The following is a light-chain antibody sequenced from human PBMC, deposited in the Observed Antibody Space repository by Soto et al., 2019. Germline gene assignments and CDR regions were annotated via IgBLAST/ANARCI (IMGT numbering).Light chain of an antibody. V-gene: IGLV3-21*02. CDR2: DDS. Sequence: SYELTQPPSVSVAPGQTARISCGGSNVGSKSLHWYQQRPGQAPILVVFDDSDRPSGVPERFSGSNSGNTATLTILRVEAGDEADYYCQVWDSSFNRPVFGGGTKVTVL. J-gene: IGLJ3*02. CDR1: NVGSKS. CDR3: QVWDSSFNRPV.